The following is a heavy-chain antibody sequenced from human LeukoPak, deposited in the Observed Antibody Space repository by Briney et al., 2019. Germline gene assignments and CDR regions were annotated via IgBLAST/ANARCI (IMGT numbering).Heavy chain of an antibody. Sequence: SETLSLTCTVSGGSISSYYWSWIRQPPGKGLEWIGYIYYSGSTNYNPSLKSRVTISVDTSKNQFSLKLSSVTAVDTAVYYCASAHTAMVFDYWGQGTLVTVSS. D-gene: IGHD5-18*01. V-gene: IGHV4-59*08. J-gene: IGHJ4*02. CDR2: IYYSGST. CDR1: GGSISSYY. CDR3: ASAHTAMVFDY.